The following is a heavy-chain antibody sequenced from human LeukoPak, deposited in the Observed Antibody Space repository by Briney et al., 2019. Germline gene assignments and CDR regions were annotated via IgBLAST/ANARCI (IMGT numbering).Heavy chain of an antibody. J-gene: IGHJ1*01. CDR3: VRACGGDCYFFQH. V-gene: IGHV3-21*01. Sequence: PGGSLRLSCAASGFTFSSYSMNWVRQAPGKGLEWVSSISSSSSYIYYADSVKGRFTISRDNAKNSLYLQMNSLRAEDTAVYYCVRACGGDCYFFQHWGQGTLVTVSS. CDR2: ISSSSSYI. D-gene: IGHD2-21*02. CDR1: GFTFSSYS.